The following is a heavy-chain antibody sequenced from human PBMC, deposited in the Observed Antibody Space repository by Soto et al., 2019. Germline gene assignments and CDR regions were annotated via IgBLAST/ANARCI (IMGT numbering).Heavy chain of an antibody. CDR2: ISWNSGSI. CDR3: AKGAPTNWNDGGSDAFDI. J-gene: IGHJ3*02. V-gene: IGHV3-9*01. D-gene: IGHD1-1*01. CDR1: GFTFDDYA. Sequence: TGGSLRLSCAASGFTFDDYAMHWVRQAPGKGLEWVSGISWNSGSIGYADSVKGRFTISRDNAKNSLYLQMNSLRAEDTALYYCAKGAPTNWNDGGSDAFDIWGQGTMVTVSS.